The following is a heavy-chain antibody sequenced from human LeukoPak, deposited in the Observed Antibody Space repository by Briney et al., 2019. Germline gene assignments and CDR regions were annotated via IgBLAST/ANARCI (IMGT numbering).Heavy chain of an antibody. CDR3: ARGGAAAGRGTYYYYYMDV. D-gene: IGHD6-13*01. Sequence: SVKVSCKASGGTFSSYAISWVRQAPGQGLEWMGGIIPIFGTANYAQKFQGRVTITTDESTSTAYMELSSLRSEDTAAYYCARGGAAAGRGTYYYYYMDVWGKGTTVTVSS. CDR2: IIPIFGTA. J-gene: IGHJ6*03. V-gene: IGHV1-69*05. CDR1: GGTFSSYA.